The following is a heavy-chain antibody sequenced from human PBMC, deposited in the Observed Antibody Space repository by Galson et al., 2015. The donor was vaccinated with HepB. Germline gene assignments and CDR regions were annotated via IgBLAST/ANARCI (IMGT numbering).Heavy chain of an antibody. V-gene: IGHV3-23*01. Sequence: LRLSCAASGFTFSSCSMNWVRQAPGKGLEWVSSISGNAAKSNYADSVNGRFTISRDNSKNTLYLQLNSLTVEDTAEYYCAKGTYGDYRGFDYWGQGTLVTVSS. CDR2: ISGNAAKS. CDR1: GFTFSSCS. D-gene: IGHD4-17*01. J-gene: IGHJ4*02. CDR3: AKGTYGDYRGFDY.